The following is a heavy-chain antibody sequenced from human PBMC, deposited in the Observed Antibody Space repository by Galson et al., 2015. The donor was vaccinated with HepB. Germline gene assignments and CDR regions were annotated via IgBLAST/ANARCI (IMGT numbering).Heavy chain of an antibody. V-gene: IGHV6-1*01. D-gene: IGHD3-10*01. Sequence: CAISGDSVSGNSVAWNWIRQSPSRGLEWLGRTYFRSQWSVDYAMSVEGRMTIDSDTSKNQFSLHLSSVTTDDTAVYYCARHVSGRFYFDFWGQGTLVTVSS. CDR1: GDSVSGNSVA. J-gene: IGHJ4*02. CDR3: ARHVSGRFYFDF. CDR2: TYFRSQWSV.